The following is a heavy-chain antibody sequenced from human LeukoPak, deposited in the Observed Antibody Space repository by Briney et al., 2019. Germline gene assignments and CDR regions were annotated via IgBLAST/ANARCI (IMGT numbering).Heavy chain of an antibody. CDR1: GFTFSSYA. CDR3: ARTYCDSTTCYRIHFDY. CDR2: INFSSENK. D-gene: IGHD2-2*01. Sequence: GGSLRLSCAASGFTFSSYAMSWVRQAPGKGLEWVSSINFSSENKYYADSVKGRFTISRDNAKNSLFLQMNSLRAEDTAIYYCARTYCDSTTCYRIHFDYWGQGTLVTVSS. V-gene: IGHV3-21*01. J-gene: IGHJ4*02.